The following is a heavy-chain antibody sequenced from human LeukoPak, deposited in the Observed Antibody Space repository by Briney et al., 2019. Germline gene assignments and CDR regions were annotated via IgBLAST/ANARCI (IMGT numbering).Heavy chain of an antibody. V-gene: IGHV1-18*01. CDR2: ISAYNGNT. Sequence: ASVKVSCKASGYTFTSYGISWVRQAPGQGLEWMGWISAYNGNTNYAQKLQGRVTMTTDTSTSTAYMELRSLRSDDTAVYYCARGHEDLWFGELLIRYGMDVWGQGTTVTVSS. CDR3: ARGHEDLWFGELLIRYGMDV. J-gene: IGHJ6*02. D-gene: IGHD3-10*01. CDR1: GYTFTSYG.